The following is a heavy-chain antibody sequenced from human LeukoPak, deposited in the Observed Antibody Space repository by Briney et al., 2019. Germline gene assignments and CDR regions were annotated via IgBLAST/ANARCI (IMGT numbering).Heavy chain of an antibody. V-gene: IGHV1-69*04. CDR2: VIPSLDVV. J-gene: IGHJ4*02. CDR1: GGTVISYA. D-gene: IGHD5-18*01. CDR3: ARDQSTPGYSYGLAY. Sequence: SVKVSCKASGGTVISYAISWVRQAPGQGLEWMGRVIPSLDVVNYAQKFQGRVTITADKSTSTAYMDLRNLRSEDTAVYYCARDQSTPGYSYGLAYWGQGTLVSVSS.